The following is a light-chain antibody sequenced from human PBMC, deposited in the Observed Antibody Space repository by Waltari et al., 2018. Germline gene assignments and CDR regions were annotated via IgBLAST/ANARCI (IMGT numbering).Light chain of an antibody. V-gene: IGLV3-19*01. CDR2: DKN. Sequence: SSELTQDPAVSVAMGQTVTITCQGNGLRSYYASWYQQRPGQAPILIMYDKNNRPSGGPDRFSGSNSDSTATLTITGAQAEDEASYYCHSRDASGVGGSFGGGTKLTVL. J-gene: IGLJ2*01. CDR1: GLRSYY. CDR3: HSRDASGVGGS.